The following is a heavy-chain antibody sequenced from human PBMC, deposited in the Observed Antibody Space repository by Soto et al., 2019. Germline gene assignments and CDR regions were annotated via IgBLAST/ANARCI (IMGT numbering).Heavy chain of an antibody. CDR3: ARVATPFTSSSFFDY. CDR2: TYYRSKWYN. J-gene: IGHJ4*02. CDR1: GDSVSSNSAT. D-gene: IGHD6-13*01. V-gene: IGHV6-1*01. Sequence: QVQLQQSGPGLVKPSQTLSLTCAISGDSVSSNSATWNWIRQSPSRGLEWLGRTYYRSKWYNDYAVAVKSRLNINPDTSTNQFSLQLNSVTPEDTAVYYCARVATPFTSSSFFDYWGQGTLVTVSS.